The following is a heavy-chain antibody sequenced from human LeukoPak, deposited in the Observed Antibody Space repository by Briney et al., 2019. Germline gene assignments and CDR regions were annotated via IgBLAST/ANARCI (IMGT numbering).Heavy chain of an antibody. J-gene: IGHJ3*02. CDR3: ARGKWKIAASDAFDI. D-gene: IGHD6-13*01. V-gene: IGHV3-33*08. CDR2: IWNDGNKK. Sequence: GGSLRLSCAASGFTFSSHAMSWVRQAPGKGLEWVAIIWNDGNKKYYTDSVEGRFTISRDNSKNTMYLQMNSLRAEDTAVYYCARGKWKIAASDAFDIWSQGTMVTVSS. CDR1: GFTFSSHA.